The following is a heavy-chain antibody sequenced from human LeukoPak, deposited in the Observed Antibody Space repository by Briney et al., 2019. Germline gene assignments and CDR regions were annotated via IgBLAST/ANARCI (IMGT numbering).Heavy chain of an antibody. CDR2: FDPEDGET. CDR1: GYTLTELF. J-gene: IGHJ6*02. V-gene: IGHV1-24*01. CDR3: ATGVRRPRYYYYGMDV. Sequence: ASVKVSCKVSGYTLTELFMHWVRQAPGKGLEWMGGFDPEDGETIYAQKFQGRVTMTEDTSTDTAYMELSSLRSEDTAVYYCATGVRRPRYYYYGMDVWGQGTTVTVSS. D-gene: IGHD3-10*01.